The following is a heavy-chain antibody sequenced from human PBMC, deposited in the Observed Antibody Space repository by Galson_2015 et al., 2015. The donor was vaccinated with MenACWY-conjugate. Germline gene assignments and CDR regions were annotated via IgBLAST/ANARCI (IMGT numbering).Heavy chain of an antibody. CDR1: GFTFSSYW. Sequence: SLRLSCAVSGFTFSSYWMSWVRQAPGKGLEWVANIKQDGSEKNYVDSVKGRFTISRDNADNSVYLQMDSLRVEDTAVYYCARDPRGHFDSSGQGPLVTFSS. J-gene: IGHJ4*02. V-gene: IGHV3-7*03. CDR3: ARDPRGHFDS. CDR2: IKQDGSEK.